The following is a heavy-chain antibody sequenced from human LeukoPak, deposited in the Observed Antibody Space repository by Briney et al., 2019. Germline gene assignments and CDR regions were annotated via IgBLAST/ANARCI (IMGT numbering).Heavy chain of an antibody. CDR2: ISYDGSNK. Sequence: GRSLRLSCAASGFTFSSYAMHWVRQAPGKGLEWVAVISYDGSNKYYADSVKGRFTISRDNSKNTLYLQMNSLRAEDTAVYYCAELLWFGDPFDYWGRGTLVTVSS. D-gene: IGHD3-10*01. V-gene: IGHV3-30*04. J-gene: IGHJ4*02. CDR3: AELLWFGDPFDY. CDR1: GFTFSSYA.